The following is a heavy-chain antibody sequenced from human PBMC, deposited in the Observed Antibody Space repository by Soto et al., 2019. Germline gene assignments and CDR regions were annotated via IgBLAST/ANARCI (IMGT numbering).Heavy chain of an antibody. V-gene: IGHV1-18*01. J-gene: IGHJ4*02. CDR3: AREWCTTTSCYGVDY. Sequence: GASVKVSCKASGYTLATFVITWVRQAPGQGLEWMGYIAPSNGKTHYAQKFQGRVTMTIDTLTSTAYMEVTSLESDDTAVYYCAREWCTTTSCYGVDYWGQGTPVTVSS. CDR2: IAPSNGKT. CDR1: GYTLATFV. D-gene: IGHD2-2*01.